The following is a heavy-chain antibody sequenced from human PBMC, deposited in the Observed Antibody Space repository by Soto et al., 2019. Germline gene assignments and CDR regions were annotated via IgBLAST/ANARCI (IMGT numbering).Heavy chain of an antibody. CDR1: GYTFTSYD. J-gene: IGHJ4*02. CDR2: MNPNSGNT. D-gene: IGHD3-3*01. Sequence: ASVKVSCKASGYTFTSYDINWVRQATGQGLEWMGWMNPNSGNTGYAQKFQGRVTMTRNTSISTAYMELSSLRSEDTAVYYCARWITIFGVVPGWGQGTLVTVSS. CDR3: ARWITIFGVVPG. V-gene: IGHV1-8*01.